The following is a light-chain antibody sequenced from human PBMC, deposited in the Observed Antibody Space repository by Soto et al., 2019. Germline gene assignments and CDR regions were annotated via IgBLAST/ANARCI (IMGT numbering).Light chain of an antibody. V-gene: IGKV1-5*01. CDR1: QSITTW. J-gene: IGKJ1*01. Sequence: DIQMTQSPSTLSASVGDRVVITCRASQSITTWWAWYQQKPGKAPKLLIYDASSLESGVPSRFSGSGSGTEFTLNISSLQPDDFATYYCQQYNDYWTFGQGTKVEIK. CDR3: QQYNDYWT. CDR2: DAS.